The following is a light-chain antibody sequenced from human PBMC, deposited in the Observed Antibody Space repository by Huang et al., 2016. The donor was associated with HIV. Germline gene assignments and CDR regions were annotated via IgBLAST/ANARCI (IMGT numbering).Light chain of an antibody. J-gene: IGKJ4*01. Sequence: DIQMTQSPSAISASVGERVTITCRASQGISNYLAWFQQKPGKVPKLLIYAPSCLQSGVPSRFSGSGSVLEFTLTISSLQPEDVATYYCLQHNSYPLTFGGGTRVEI. CDR2: APS. V-gene: IGKV1-17*03. CDR3: LQHNSYPLT. CDR1: QGISNY.